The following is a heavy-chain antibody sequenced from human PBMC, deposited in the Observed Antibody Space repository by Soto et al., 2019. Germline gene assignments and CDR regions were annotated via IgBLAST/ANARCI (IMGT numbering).Heavy chain of an antibody. CDR1: GYTFTSYA. CDR2: INAGNGNT. CDR3: ASGGQMELPFEY. V-gene: IGHV1-3*01. J-gene: IGHJ4*02. Sequence: ASVKVSCKASGYTFTSYAMHWVRQAPGQRLEWMGWINAGNGNTKYSQKFQGRVTITRDTSASTAYMELSSLRSEDTAVYYCASGGQMELPFEYWGQGTLVTVSS. D-gene: IGHD1-1*01.